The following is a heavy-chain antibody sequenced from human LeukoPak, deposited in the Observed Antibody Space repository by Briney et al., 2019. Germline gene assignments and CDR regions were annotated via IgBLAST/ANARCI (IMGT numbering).Heavy chain of an antibody. J-gene: IGHJ3*02. Sequence: PGGSLRLSCAASDFTVSRNYMSWVRQAPGKGLEWVSVIYSGGTTKYADSVKGRFTISRDNSKNTPYLQMNSLRAEDTAVYYCAKELTSSSPFDIWGQGTMVTVSS. V-gene: IGHV3-53*05. CDR2: IYSGGTT. CDR1: DFTVSRNY. D-gene: IGHD6-6*01. CDR3: AKELTSSSPFDI.